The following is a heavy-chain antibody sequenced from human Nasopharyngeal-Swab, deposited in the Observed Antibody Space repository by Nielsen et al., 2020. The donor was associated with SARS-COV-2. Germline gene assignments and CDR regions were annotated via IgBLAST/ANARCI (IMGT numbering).Heavy chain of an antibody. Sequence: GESLKTSCEAAGFTFRNFAMTWVRQAPGKVLEWVSRFGGGGTDTYYADSVRGRFTISRDNSTNTLYLQMNSLGTCDKAIYYCEKDWVKMNGMFDTFNIWGQGTMVIVSS. D-gene: IGHD3-10*02. CDR2: FGGGGTDT. J-gene: IGHJ3*02. V-gene: IGHV3-23*01. CDR1: GFTFRNFA. CDR3: EKDWVKMNGMFDTFNI.